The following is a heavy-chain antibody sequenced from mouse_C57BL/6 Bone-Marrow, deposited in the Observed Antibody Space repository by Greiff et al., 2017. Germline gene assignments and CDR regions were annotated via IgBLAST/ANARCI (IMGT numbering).Heavy chain of an antibody. D-gene: IGHD2-4*01. CDR1: GYTFTSYG. V-gene: IGHV1-81*01. J-gene: IGHJ3*01. CDR3: ARSRLRREFAY. CDR2: IYPRSGNT. Sequence: QVQLQQSGAELARPGASVKLSCKASGYTFTSYGISWVKQRTGQGLEWIGEIYPRSGNTYYNETFKGKATLTADKSSSTAYMELRSLTSEDSAVYFCARSRLRREFAYWGQGTLVTVSA.